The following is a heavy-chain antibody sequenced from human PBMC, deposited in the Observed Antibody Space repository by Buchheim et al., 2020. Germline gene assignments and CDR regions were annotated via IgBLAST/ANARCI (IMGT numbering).Heavy chain of an antibody. CDR1: GFTFSSYE. D-gene: IGHD3-10*01. CDR3: ARDTDTGSHYTRLDP. J-gene: IGHJ5*02. V-gene: IGHV3-48*03. CDR2: ISSSGSTI. Sequence: EVQLVESGGGLVQPGGSLRLSCAASGFTFSSYEMNWVRQAPGKGLEWVSYISSSGSTIYYADSVKGRFTISRDTSKNILYLQLNSLSVEDTAVYFCARDTDTGSHYTRLDPWGPGTL.